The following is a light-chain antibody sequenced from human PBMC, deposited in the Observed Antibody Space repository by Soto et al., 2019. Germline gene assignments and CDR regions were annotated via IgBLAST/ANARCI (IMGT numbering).Light chain of an antibody. CDR3: SSYAGSYTLV. J-gene: IGLJ3*02. Sequence: QSALTQPRSASGSPGQSVTISCTGTSSDVGGYNYVSWYQQHPGKAPKLMIYDVTERPSGVPDRFSGSKSGNTASLTISGLQAEDEADYYCSSYAGSYTLVFGGGTKVTVL. V-gene: IGLV2-11*01. CDR1: SSDVGGYNY. CDR2: DVT.